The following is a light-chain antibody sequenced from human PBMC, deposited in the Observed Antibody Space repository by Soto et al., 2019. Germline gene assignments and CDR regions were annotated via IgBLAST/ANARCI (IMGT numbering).Light chain of an antibody. CDR1: SSDVGAYNF. CDR3: SVYTVSRTYV. CDR2: NVY. Sequence: QSALTQPASVSGSPGQSITISCTGTSSDVGAYNFVSWHQQHPGKAPKLMIYNVYDRPSGISYRFSGSKSGNTASLTISGVQGEDEADYYCSVYTVSRTYVFGTGTKLTVL. V-gene: IGLV2-14*03. J-gene: IGLJ1*01.